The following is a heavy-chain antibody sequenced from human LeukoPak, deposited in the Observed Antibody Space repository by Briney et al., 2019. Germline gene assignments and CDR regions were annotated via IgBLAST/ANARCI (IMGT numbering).Heavy chain of an antibody. CDR2: IRGSGGGT. D-gene: IGHD1-20*01. Sequence: GGTLRLSCEASGFTFSRYGMSWVRQAPGKGLEWVSAIRGSGGGTYYADSVKGRFTISRDNAKNTLYLQMNSLRAEDTAVYYCARAIRITGTTRAFDIWGQGTMVTVSS. CDR3: ARAIRITGTTRAFDI. CDR1: GFTFSRYG. J-gene: IGHJ3*02. V-gene: IGHV3-23*01.